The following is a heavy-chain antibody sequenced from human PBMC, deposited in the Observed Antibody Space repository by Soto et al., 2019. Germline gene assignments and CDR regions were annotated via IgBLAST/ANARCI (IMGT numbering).Heavy chain of an antibody. CDR1: GFTFTSYS. V-gene: IGHV3-21*01. D-gene: IGHD6-6*01. CDR3: ARDLYSSSARYFDY. CDR2: ISSSSSYI. Sequence: EVQLVESGGSLVKPGGSLRLSCAASGFTFTSYSMNWVRQAPGKGLEWVSSISSSSSYIYYADSVKGRFTISRDNAKNSLYLQMNSLRAEDTAVYYCARDLYSSSARYFDYWGQGTLVTVSS. J-gene: IGHJ4*02.